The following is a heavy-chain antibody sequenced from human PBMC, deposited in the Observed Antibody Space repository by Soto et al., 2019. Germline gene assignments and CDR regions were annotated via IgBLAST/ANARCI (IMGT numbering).Heavy chain of an antibody. Sequence: GRSLRLSCAASGFTFSSYWMHWVRQAPGKGLVWVSRINSDGSSTSYADSVKGRFTISRDNAKNTLYLQMNSLRAEDTAVYYCARGLRYYYDSSGYYYFDYWGQGTLVTVSS. V-gene: IGHV3-74*01. J-gene: IGHJ4*02. CDR2: INSDGSST. CDR3: ARGLRYYYDSSGYYYFDY. CDR1: GFTFSSYW. D-gene: IGHD3-22*01.